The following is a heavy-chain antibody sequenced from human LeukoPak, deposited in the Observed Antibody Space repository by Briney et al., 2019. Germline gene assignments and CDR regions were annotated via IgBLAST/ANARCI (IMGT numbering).Heavy chain of an antibody. V-gene: IGHV4-61*01. CDR3: ARDGTTVTYWYFDL. D-gene: IGHD4-17*01. CDR1: GYSISSGYF. CDR2: IYYSGST. J-gene: IGHJ2*01. Sequence: SETLSLTCTVSGYSISSGYFWGWIRQPPGKGLEWIGYIYYSGSTNYNPSLKSRVTISVDTSKNQFSLKLSSVTAADTAVYYCARDGTTVTYWYFDLWGRGTLVTVSS.